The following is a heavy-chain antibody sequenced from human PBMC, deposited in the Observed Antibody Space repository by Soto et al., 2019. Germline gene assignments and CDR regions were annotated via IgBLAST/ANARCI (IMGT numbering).Heavy chain of an antibody. V-gene: IGHV5-51*01. CDR1: GYSFTSYW. D-gene: IGHD4-17*01. CDR3: ARHKPYGGYQNYYYYGMDV. CDR2: IYPGDSDT. J-gene: IGHJ6*02. Sequence: PGESLKISCKGSGYSFTSYWIGWVRQMPGKGLEWMGIIYPGDSDTRYSPSFQGQVTISADKSISTAYLQWSSLKASDTAMYYCARHKPYGGYQNYYYYGMDVWGQGTTVTV.